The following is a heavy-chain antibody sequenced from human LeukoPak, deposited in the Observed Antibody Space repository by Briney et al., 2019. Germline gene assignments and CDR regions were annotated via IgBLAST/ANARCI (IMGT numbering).Heavy chain of an antibody. CDR2: IEPDGRNK. CDR3: VRQSTGLDY. Sequence: PGGSLRLSCAASGFIFSSHTMHWVRQAPGKGLEWVAIIEPDGRNKFHADSVKGRFIISRDNSKNTLYLQLDSLRTEDTAVYYCVRQSTGLDYWGQGTLVTVSS. D-gene: IGHD5/OR15-5a*01. CDR1: GFIFSSHT. J-gene: IGHJ4*02. V-gene: IGHV3-30-3*01.